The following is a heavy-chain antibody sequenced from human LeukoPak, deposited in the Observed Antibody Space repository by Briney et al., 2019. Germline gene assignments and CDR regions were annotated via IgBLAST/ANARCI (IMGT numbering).Heavy chain of an antibody. J-gene: IGHJ5*02. CDR3: ARQEYCSGGSCYTWFDP. Sequence: GESLKISCKGSGYSIDNYWIGWVRQMPGKGLEWMGIIYPADSDIRYSPSFQGQVTISADKSISTVYLQWSSLKASDTAMYYCARQEYCSGGSCYTWFDPWGQGTLVTVSS. CDR1: GYSIDNYW. V-gene: IGHV5-51*01. D-gene: IGHD2-15*01. CDR2: IYPADSDI.